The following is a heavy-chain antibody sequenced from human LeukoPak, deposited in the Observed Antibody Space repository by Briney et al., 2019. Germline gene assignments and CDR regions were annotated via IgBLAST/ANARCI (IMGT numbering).Heavy chain of an antibody. D-gene: IGHD3-22*01. Sequence: SETLSLTCAVYGGSFSGYYWSWIRQPPGKGLEWIGEMNHSGSTNYNTSLKSRVTISVGTSKNQFSLKLSSVTAADTAVYYCARGPRGDYYDSSGRYYFDYWGQGTLVTVSS. CDR3: ARGPRGDYYDSSGRYYFDY. V-gene: IGHV4-34*01. J-gene: IGHJ4*02. CDR1: GGSFSGYY. CDR2: MNHSGST.